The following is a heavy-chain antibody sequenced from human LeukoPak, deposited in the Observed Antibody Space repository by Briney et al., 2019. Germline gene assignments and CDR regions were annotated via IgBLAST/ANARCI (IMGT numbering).Heavy chain of an antibody. CDR1: GYTFTGYY. Sequence: GASVKVSCKASGYTFTGYYMHWVRQAPGQGLEWMGWINPNSGGTNYAQKFQGRVTMTRDTSISTAYMELSRLRSDDTAVYYCARCRKTVVRGVMWFDPWGQGTLVTVSS. J-gene: IGHJ5*02. D-gene: IGHD3-10*01. CDR2: INPNSGGT. CDR3: ARCRKTVVRGVMWFDP. V-gene: IGHV1-2*02.